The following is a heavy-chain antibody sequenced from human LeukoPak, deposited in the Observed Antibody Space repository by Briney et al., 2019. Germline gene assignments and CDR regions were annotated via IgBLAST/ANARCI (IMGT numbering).Heavy chain of an antibody. CDR2: IYTSGST. D-gene: IGHD2-8*02. V-gene: IGHV4-61*02. CDR3: ARARFDTGYYYYYMDV. J-gene: IGHJ6*03. CDR1: AGSVSSRSYY. Sequence: PSETLSPTCTVSAGSVSSRSYYSSWIRQPAGKGLQWFGRIYTSGSTNYTPSLKSRVPISVDTSKNHFSLTLSSVTAPDTTAYYCARARFDTGYYYYYMDVWGKGTSVTISS.